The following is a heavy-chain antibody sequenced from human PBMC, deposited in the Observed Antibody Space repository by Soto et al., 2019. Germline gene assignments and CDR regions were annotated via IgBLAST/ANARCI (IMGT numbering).Heavy chain of an antibody. Sequence: SETLSLTCTVSGGSISSYYWSWIRQPPGKGLEWIGYIYYSGSTNYNPSLKSRVTISVDTSKNQFSLKLSSVTAADTAVYYCARDQGYCSSTSCSIRYYYGMDVWGQGTTVTVSS. CDR3: ARDQGYCSSTSCSIRYYYGMDV. J-gene: IGHJ6*02. CDR1: GGSISSYY. V-gene: IGHV4-59*01. D-gene: IGHD2-2*01. CDR2: IYYSGST.